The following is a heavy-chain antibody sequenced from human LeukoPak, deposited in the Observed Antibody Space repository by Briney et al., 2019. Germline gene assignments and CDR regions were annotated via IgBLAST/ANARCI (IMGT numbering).Heavy chain of an antibody. CDR1: GVTFSSYS. J-gene: IGHJ4*02. CDR3: ARDLPAGYSSGWYEFDY. CDR2: ISSSSSYI. Sequence: PGGSLRLSCAASGVTFSSYSMNWVGQALGKGLEWGSSISSSSSYIYYAESGKGRFTISRDNAKNSLYLQMHSLRAEDTAVYYCARDLPAGYSSGWYEFDYWGQGTLVTVSS. V-gene: IGHV3-21*01. D-gene: IGHD6-19*01.